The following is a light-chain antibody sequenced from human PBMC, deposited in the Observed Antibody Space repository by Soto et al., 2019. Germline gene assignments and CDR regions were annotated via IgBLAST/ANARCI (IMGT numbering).Light chain of an antibody. J-gene: IGLJ1*01. CDR3: LSHSGSSNV. Sequence: QSALTQPPSASGSPGQSVAISCTGTSRDVGASDYVSWYQQHSGKAPKLLLYEVNKRPSGVPDRFSGSKSGNTASLTVSALRADDEADYYCLSHSGSSNVLGTGTKVTVL. CDR1: SRDVGASDY. CDR2: EVN. V-gene: IGLV2-8*01.